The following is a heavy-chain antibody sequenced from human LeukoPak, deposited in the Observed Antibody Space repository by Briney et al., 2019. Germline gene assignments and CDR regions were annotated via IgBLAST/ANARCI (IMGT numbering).Heavy chain of an antibody. D-gene: IGHD6-13*01. V-gene: IGHV1-69*06. CDR3: ARTGAAAGLDPVLRRYYYMDV. J-gene: IGHJ6*03. CDR2: IIPIFGTA. Sequence: GASVKVSCKASGGTFSSYAISWVRQAPGQGLEWMGGIIPIFGTANYAQKFQGRVTITADKSTSTAYMELSSLRSEDTAVYYCARTGAAAGLDPVLRRYYYMDVWGKGTTVTVSS. CDR1: GGTFSSYA.